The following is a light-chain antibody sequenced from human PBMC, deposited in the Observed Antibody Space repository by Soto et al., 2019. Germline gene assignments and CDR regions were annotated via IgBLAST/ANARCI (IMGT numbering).Light chain of an antibody. V-gene: IGLV1-44*01. J-gene: IGLJ1*01. CDR2: ADV. Sequence: SVLTQPPSASGTPGQRVTISCSGGSSNIGTNTVNWYQHLPGTAPKLLIFADVQRPSGVPDRFSGSKSGTSASLAISGLQSEDEADYYCGAWDDSLNGYVFGTGTKVTVL. CDR3: GAWDDSLNGYV. CDR1: SSNIGTNT.